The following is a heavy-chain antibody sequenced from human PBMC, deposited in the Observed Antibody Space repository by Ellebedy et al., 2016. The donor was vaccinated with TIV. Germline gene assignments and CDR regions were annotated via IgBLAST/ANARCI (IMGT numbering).Heavy chain of an antibody. V-gene: IGHV4-59*01. J-gene: IGHJ4*02. Sequence: GSLRLXXTVSGGSISRDYWSWIRQSPGKGLEWIGYIYYSGSTNYNPSLKSRVTISVDTSKNQFSLRVSSVTAADTAVDYCARDWGRAPVLWGQGTLVTVSS. CDR2: IYYSGST. CDR1: GGSISRDY. D-gene: IGHD3-16*01. CDR3: ARDWGRAPVL.